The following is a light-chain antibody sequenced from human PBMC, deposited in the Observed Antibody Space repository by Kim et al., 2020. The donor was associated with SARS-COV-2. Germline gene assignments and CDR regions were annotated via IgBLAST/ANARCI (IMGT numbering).Light chain of an antibody. CDR1: TGAVTSDHY. J-gene: IGLJ3*02. CDR2: DAS. V-gene: IGLV7-46*01. CDR3: LLSYSGVVV. Sequence: QAVVTQEPSLTVSPGGTVTLTCGSSTGAVTSDHYPYWFQQKPGQAPRTLIYDASSRHSWTPARFSGSLLGGKAALTLSGAQPEDEADYYCLLSYSGVVVFGGGTQLTVL.